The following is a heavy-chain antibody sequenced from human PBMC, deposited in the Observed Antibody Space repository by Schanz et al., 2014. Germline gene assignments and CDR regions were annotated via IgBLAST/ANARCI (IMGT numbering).Heavy chain of an antibody. Sequence: EVQLLESGGGLVQPGGSLRLSCASSGFSFTTYAMSWVRQAPGKGLEWVSAISASGGNTYYADSVKGRFTISRDNSKNTLYLQMNSLRAEDTAVYYCAKGRFGELSAFDIWGQGTIVTVSS. CDR2: ISASGGNT. CDR1: GFSFTTYA. D-gene: IGHD3-10*01. J-gene: IGHJ3*02. CDR3: AKGRFGELSAFDI. V-gene: IGHV3-23*01.